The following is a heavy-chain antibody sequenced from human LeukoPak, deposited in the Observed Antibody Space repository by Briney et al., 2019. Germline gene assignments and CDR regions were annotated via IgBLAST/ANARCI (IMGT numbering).Heavy chain of an antibody. D-gene: IGHD6-19*01. CDR1: GYTFTSYY. V-gene: IGHV1-46*01. Sequence: GASLKVCCKASGYTFTSYYMHWVPQAPGPGLEWMGIINPSGGSTSYAQKFQGRVTMTRDTSTSTVYMELSSLRSEDTAVYYCARDGGIAVAGHLDYWGQGTLVTVSS. J-gene: IGHJ4*02. CDR3: ARDGGIAVAGHLDY. CDR2: INPSGGST.